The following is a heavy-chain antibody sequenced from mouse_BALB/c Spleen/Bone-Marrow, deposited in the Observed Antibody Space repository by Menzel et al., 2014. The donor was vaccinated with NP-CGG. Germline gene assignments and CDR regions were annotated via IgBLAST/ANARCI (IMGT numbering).Heavy chain of an antibody. CDR1: GYTFTDYV. V-gene: IGHV1-77*01. D-gene: IGHD2-14*01. CDR3: ASRGEVRRHYYAMDY. CDR2: IYPGSGST. J-gene: IGHJ4*01. Sequence: VQLQQSGPELVKPGASVKMSCKASGYTFTDYVISWVKQRTGQGLEWIGEIYPGSGSTYYNEKFKGKATLTADKSSNTAYMQHSSLTSEDSAVYFCASRGEVRRHYYAMDYWGQGTSVTVSS.